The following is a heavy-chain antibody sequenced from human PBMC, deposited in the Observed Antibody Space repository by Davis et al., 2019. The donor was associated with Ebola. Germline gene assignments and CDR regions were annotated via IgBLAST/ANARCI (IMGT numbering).Heavy chain of an antibody. CDR3: ASGQQLVR. Sequence: GESLKISCAASGFTVSSNYMSWVREAPGKGLEWVSVIYSGGSTYYADSVKGRFTISRDNSKNTLYLQMNSLRAEDTAVYYCASGQQLVRWGQGTLVTISS. D-gene: IGHD6-6*01. J-gene: IGHJ4*02. CDR1: GFTVSSNY. V-gene: IGHV3-66*02. CDR2: IYSGGST.